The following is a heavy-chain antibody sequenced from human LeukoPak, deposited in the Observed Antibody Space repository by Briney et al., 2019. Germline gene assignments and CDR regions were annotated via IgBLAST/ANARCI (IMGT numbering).Heavy chain of an antibody. J-gene: IGHJ4*02. CDR2: IYQSGST. Sequence: SETLSLTCIVSGYSISSGYYWGWIRQPPGKGLEWIASIYQSGSTYYNPSLKSRVTISVDTSKNQFSLKLSSVTAADTAVYYSARLAWGRLDYWGQGTLVTVSS. V-gene: IGHV4-38-2*02. CDR3: ARLAWGRLDY. D-gene: IGHD7-27*01. CDR1: GYSISSGYY.